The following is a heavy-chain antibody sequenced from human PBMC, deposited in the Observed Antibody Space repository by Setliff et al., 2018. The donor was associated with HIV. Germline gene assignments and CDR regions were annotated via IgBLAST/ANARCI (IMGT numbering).Heavy chain of an antibody. J-gene: IGHJ5*02. CDR3: ARDRSKYGTGSSAYNWFDP. CDR1: GASMTDFY. CDR2: IYYNGIT. V-gene: IGHV4-59*12. D-gene: IGHD3-16*01. Sequence: SETLSLTCTVSGASMTDFYWSWIRQTPGKGLEWIGQIYYNGITNYNPSLKSRVSMSMDTSKTQFSLKLNSVTAADTAVYFCARDRSKYGTGSSAYNWFDPWGLGTLVTVSS.